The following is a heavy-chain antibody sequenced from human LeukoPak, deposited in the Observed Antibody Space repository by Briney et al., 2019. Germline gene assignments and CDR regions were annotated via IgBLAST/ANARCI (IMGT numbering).Heavy chain of an antibody. J-gene: IGHJ4*02. Sequence: SEPVSLPCAVYGRSYSGYHWTWPRQSPGKGLEWIGEINHSGSTNYNPSLKSRVTISVDTSKNQFSLKLSSVTAADTAVYYCVRVEVWVLNWGQGTLVTVSS. CDR1: GRSYSGYH. CDR3: VRVEVWVLN. D-gene: IGHD1-1*01. V-gene: IGHV4-34*01. CDR2: INHSGST.